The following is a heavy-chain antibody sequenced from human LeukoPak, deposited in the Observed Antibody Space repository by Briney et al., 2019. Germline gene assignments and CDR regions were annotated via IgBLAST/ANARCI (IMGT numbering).Heavy chain of an antibody. Sequence: SVKVSCKASGGTFSSYAISWVRQAPGQGLEWMGGIIPIFGTANYAQKFQGRVTITADKSTSTAYMELSSLRSEDTAVYYCAMSSRSGSYYTFDYWGQGTLVTVSS. CDR3: AMSSRSGSYYTFDY. J-gene: IGHJ4*02. D-gene: IGHD3-10*01. CDR1: GGTFSSYA. CDR2: IIPIFGTA. V-gene: IGHV1-69*06.